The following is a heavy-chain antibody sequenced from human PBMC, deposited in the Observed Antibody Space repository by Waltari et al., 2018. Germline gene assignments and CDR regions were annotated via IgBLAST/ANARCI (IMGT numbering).Heavy chain of an antibody. Sequence: QLQLQESGPGLVKPSETLSLTCTVSGGSISSSSYYWGWIRQPPGKGLEWIGSIYYSGSTYYNPSLKSRVTISVDTSKNQFSLKLSSVTAADTAVYYCARGPGEGSYYFDYWGQGTLVTVSS. V-gene: IGHV4-39*07. CDR2: IYYSGST. D-gene: IGHD3-16*01. CDR1: GGSISSSSYY. CDR3: ARGPGEGSYYFDY. J-gene: IGHJ4*02.